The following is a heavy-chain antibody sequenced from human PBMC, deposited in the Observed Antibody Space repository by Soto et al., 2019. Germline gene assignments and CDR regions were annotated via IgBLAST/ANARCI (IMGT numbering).Heavy chain of an antibody. CDR2: INAGNGDT. Sequence: QVQLVQSGAEVKKPGASVKVSCKASGYTFTRNAIHWVRQAPGQRLEWIGRINAGNGDTKYSQKLQGXVXXXRXXSASAAYMELSTLGSEDTSVYFCARSETDYSTFDYWGQGTLVTVSS. J-gene: IGHJ4*02. CDR3: ARSETDYSTFDY. CDR1: GYTFTRNA. V-gene: IGHV1-3*01. D-gene: IGHD3-9*01.